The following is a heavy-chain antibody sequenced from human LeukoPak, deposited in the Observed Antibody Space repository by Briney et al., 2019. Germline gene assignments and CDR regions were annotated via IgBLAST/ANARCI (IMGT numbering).Heavy chain of an antibody. Sequence: PSETLSLTCTVSGGSMGSYYWGWIRQPPGTGLEWIGSIYSGGNTYYNPSLKSRVTISVDASKNQCSLRLSSVTAADTAVYFCGRYDHPVITPIDSWGQGTLVTVSS. V-gene: IGHV4-39*01. CDR2: IYSGGNT. CDR3: GRYDHPVITPIDS. J-gene: IGHJ4*02. D-gene: IGHD3-3*01. CDR1: GGSMGSYY.